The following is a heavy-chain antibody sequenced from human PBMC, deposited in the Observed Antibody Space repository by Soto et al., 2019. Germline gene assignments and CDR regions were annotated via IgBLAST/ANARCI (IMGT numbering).Heavy chain of an antibody. D-gene: IGHD6-6*01. J-gene: IGHJ4*02. Sequence: GGSLRLSCVASGFTFSSFAMSWVRQAPGKGLEWVSAISGNGGSTYYADSVKGRFTISRDNSKSTLHLQMNSLRVEDTAVYYCAKDRTFGPPLVRFDSWGQGTLVTVSS. V-gene: IGHV3-23*01. CDR2: ISGNGGST. CDR1: GFTFSSFA. CDR3: AKDRTFGPPLVRFDS.